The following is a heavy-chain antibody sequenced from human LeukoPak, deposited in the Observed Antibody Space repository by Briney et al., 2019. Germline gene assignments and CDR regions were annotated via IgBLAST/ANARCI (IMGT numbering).Heavy chain of an antibody. V-gene: IGHV1-58*01. CDR3: AADPQGRGNFFDY. Sequence: ASVKVSCKASGFTFTSSAVQWVRQARGQRLEWIGWIVVGSGNTKYAQKFQERVTITRDMSTSTAYMELSSLRSEDTAVYYCAADPQGRGNFFDYWGQGTLVTVSS. CDR1: GFTFTSSA. CDR2: IVVGSGNT. J-gene: IGHJ4*02.